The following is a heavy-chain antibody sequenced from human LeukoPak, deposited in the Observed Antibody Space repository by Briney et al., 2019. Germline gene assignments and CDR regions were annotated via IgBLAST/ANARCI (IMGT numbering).Heavy chain of an antibody. CDR3: AKKAEGSTVTTYYYYYYMDV. V-gene: IGHV3-30*02. CDR1: GFTFSSYG. Sequence: GGSLRLSCAASGFTFSSYGMHWVRQAPGKGLEWVAFIRYDGSNKYYADSVKGRFTISRDNSKNTLYLQMNSLRAEDTAVYYCAKKAEGSTVTTYYYYYYMDVWGKGTTVTVSS. CDR2: IRYDGSNK. D-gene: IGHD4-11*01. J-gene: IGHJ6*03.